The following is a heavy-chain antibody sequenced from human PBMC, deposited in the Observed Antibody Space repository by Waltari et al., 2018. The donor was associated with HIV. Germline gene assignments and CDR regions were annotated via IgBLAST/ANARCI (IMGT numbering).Heavy chain of an antibody. CDR3: AREALYDSSGYYFDY. J-gene: IGHJ4*02. CDR2: IKQDESEK. D-gene: IGHD3-22*01. V-gene: IGHV3-7*01. Sequence: EVQLVESGGGLVQPGGSLRLSCAASEFTFNNYWMTWVRQAPGKGLEWVVNIKQDESEKYYVDSVKGRFTISRDNAKNSLFLQMNSLRAEDTAVYYCAREALYDSSGYYFDYWGQGTLVTVSS. CDR1: EFTFNNYW.